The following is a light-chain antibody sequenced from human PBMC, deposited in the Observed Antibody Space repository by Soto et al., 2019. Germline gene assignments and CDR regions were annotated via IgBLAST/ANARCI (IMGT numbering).Light chain of an antibody. CDR2: DVN. CDR1: SRDIGTYDY. V-gene: IGLV2-14*01. CDR3: SSWTTSSTLV. J-gene: IGLJ2*01. Sequence: QSALTQPASVSGSPGQSITISCTGTSRDIGTYDYVSWYQQHPVKAPKLMIYDVNNRPSGVSNRFSGSKSGNTASLTISGLQAEDEADYYCSSWTTSSTLVFGGGTQLTVL.